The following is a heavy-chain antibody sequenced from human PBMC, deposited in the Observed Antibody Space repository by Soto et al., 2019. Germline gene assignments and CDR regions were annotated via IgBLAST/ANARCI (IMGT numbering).Heavy chain of an antibody. CDR2: IYYSGRT. V-gene: IGHV4-39*01. J-gene: IGHJ4*02. Sequence: PSETLSLTCIVSGESISSSSYYWGCIRQPPGKGLEWIGSIYYSGRTYYNPSFKSRVTISIDTSKNQFSLKLSSVTATDTAVYYCARQRTTVVTQAYFDHWGQGALVTVAS. CDR1: GESISSSSYY. CDR3: ARQRTTVVTQAYFDH. D-gene: IGHD2-21*02.